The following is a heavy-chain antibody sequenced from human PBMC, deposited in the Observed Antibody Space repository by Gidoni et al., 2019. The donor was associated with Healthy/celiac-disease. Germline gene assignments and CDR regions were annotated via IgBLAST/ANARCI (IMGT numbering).Heavy chain of an antibody. CDR1: GFTFSSYA. D-gene: IGHD6-13*01. CDR3: ARDTSAAEGAFDI. V-gene: IGHV3-30-3*01. J-gene: IGHJ3*02. CDR2: ISYDGSNK. Sequence: QVQLVESGGGVVQPGRSLRLSCAASGFTFSSYAMHWVRQAPGKGLEWVAVISYDGSNKYYADSVKGRFTISRDNSKNTLYLQMNSLRAEDTAVYYCARDTSAAEGAFDIWGQGTMVTVSS.